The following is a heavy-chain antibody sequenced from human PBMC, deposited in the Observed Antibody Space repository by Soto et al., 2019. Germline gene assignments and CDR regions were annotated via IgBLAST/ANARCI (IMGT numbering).Heavy chain of an antibody. CDR3: AREGTMITFGGAYYGMDV. CDR2: IIPIFGTA. CDR1: GGTFSSYA. J-gene: IGHJ6*02. D-gene: IGHD3-16*01. V-gene: IGHV1-69*01. Sequence: QVPLVQSGAEVKKPGSSVKVSCKASGGTFSSYAISWVRQAPGQGLEWMGGIIPIFGTANYAQKFQGRVTITADESTSTAYMELSSLRSEDTAVYYCAREGTMITFGGAYYGMDVWGQGTTVTVSS.